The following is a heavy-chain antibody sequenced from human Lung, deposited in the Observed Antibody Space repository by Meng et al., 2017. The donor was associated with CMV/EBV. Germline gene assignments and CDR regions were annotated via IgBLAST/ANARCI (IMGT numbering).Heavy chain of an antibody. Sequence: SETLSLTCAVYGGSFSGYYWSWIRQPPGKGLEWIGEINHSGSTNYNPSLKSRVTISVDTSKNQFSLKLSSVTAADTAVYYWASPVRTYYYDRGVDYWGQGTLVTVSS. D-gene: IGHD3-22*01. CDR2: INHSGST. J-gene: IGHJ4*02. CDR3: ASPVRTYYYDRGVDY. CDR1: GGSFSGYY. V-gene: IGHV4-34*01.